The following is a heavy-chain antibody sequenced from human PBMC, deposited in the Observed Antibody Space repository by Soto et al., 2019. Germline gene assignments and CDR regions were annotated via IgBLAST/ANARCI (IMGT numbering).Heavy chain of an antibody. CDR3: ARGYDVARVPVAILLGYFHH. V-gene: IGHV3-21*01. D-gene: IGHD3-16*01. J-gene: IGHJ4*01. CDR1: GFTFSSHT. Sequence: PGGSLRLSCTDSGFTFSSHTMNWVRQAPGKGLEWVSSISATGSDIYYGDSVMGRCTISRDNAKNSLDLQLNYLRVEATAVYYCARGYDVARVPVAILLGYFHHWGHGTVLPVSS. CDR2: ISATGSDI.